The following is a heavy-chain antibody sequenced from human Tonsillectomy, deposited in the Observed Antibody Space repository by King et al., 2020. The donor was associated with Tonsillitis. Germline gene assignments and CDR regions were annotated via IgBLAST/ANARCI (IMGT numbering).Heavy chain of an antibody. D-gene: IGHD3-3*01. CDR2: IYYSGST. CDR1: GGSISSYY. J-gene: IGHJ4*02. CDR3: ARSQTYYDFWSGYYNGRDFDY. V-gene: IGHV4-59*01. Sequence: QVPLQESGPGLVKPSETLSLTCTVSGGSISSYYWSWIRPPPGKGLEWIGYIYYSGSTNYNPSLKSRVTISVDTSKNQFSLKLSSVTAADTAVYYCARSQTYYDFWSGYYNGRDFDYWGQGTLVTVSS.